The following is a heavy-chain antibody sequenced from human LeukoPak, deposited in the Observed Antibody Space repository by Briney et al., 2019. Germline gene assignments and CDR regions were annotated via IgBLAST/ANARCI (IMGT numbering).Heavy chain of an antibody. CDR2: INHSGST. D-gene: IGHD6-6*01. J-gene: IGHJ4*02. CDR1: GGSFSGYY. Sequence: SETLSLTCAVYGGSFSGYYWSWIRQPPGEGLEWIGEINHSGSTNYNPSLKSRVTISVDTSKNQFSLNLSSVTAADTAVYYCAGEIAALGHWGQGTLVTVSS. CDR3: AGEIAALGH. V-gene: IGHV4-34*01.